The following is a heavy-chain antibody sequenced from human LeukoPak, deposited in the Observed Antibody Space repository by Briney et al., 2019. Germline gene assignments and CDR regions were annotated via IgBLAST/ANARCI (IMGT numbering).Heavy chain of an antibody. Sequence: PSETLSLTCTVSGGSISSSSYYWGWIRQPPGKGLEWIGSIYYSGSTYYNPSLKSRVTISVDTSKNQFSLKLSSVTAADTAVYYCARGRGVFGGGSPGWPREVLYYFDYWGQGTLVTVSS. J-gene: IGHJ4*02. V-gene: IGHV4-39*01. CDR1: GGSISSSSYY. CDR3: ARGRGVFGGGSPGWPREVLYYFDY. D-gene: IGHD2-15*01. CDR2: IYYSGST.